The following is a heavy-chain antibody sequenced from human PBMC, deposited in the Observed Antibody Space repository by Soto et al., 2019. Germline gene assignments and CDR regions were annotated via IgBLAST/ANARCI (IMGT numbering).Heavy chain of an antibody. V-gene: IGHV4-61*01. CDR1: GGSVSSGSYY. CDR2: IYYSGST. D-gene: IGHD5-12*01. J-gene: IGHJ4*02. CDR3: ARYRHRYNYAY. Sequence: SETLALTCTVSGGSVSSGSYYWSWIRQPPGKGLEWIGYIYYSGSTNYNPSLKSRVTISVDTSKNQFSLKLSSVTAADTAVYSCARYRHRYNYAYRGQGTLVSVSS.